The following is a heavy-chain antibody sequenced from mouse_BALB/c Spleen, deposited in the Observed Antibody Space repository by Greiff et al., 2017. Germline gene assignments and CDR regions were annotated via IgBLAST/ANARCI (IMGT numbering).Heavy chain of an antibody. CDR2: ILPGSGST. J-gene: IGHJ1*01. V-gene: IGHV1-9*01. Sequence: QVQLQQSGAELMKPGASVKISCKATGYTFSSYWIEWVKQRPGHGLEWIGEILPGSGSTNYNEKFKGKATLTVDKSSSTAYMQLKSLTSEDSAVYYCARAITTVVADWYFDVWGAGTTVTVSS. CDR1: GYTFSSYW. D-gene: IGHD1-1*01. CDR3: ARAITTVVADWYFDV.